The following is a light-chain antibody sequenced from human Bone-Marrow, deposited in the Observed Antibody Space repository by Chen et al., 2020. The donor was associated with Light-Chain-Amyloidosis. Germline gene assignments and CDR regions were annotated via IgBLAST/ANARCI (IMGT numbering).Light chain of an antibody. Sequence: QSALTQPASVSGSPEQSITISCTGTSSDVGGDNHVSWYQQHPDKAPKLMIYEVTNRPSWAPDRFSGSKSDNTASLTISGLQTEDEADYFCSSYTITNTLVFGSGTRVTVL. V-gene: IGLV2-14*01. CDR1: SSDVGGDNH. J-gene: IGLJ1*01. CDR3: SSYTITNTLV. CDR2: EVT.